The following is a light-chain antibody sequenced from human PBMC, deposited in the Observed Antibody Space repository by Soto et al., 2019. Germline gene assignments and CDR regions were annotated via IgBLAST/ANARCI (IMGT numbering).Light chain of an antibody. CDR3: MQGLQTPQIT. CDR1: QSLLHSNGYNY. J-gene: IGKJ5*01. V-gene: IGKV2-28*01. Sequence: DIVMTQSPLSLPVTPGEPASISCRSSQSLLHSNGYNYLDWYLQKPGQSPQLLIYLGSSRGCGVPDRFSGSGSGTDFTLRISRVEAEDVGVYYCMQGLQTPQITFGQGTRLEIK. CDR2: LGS.